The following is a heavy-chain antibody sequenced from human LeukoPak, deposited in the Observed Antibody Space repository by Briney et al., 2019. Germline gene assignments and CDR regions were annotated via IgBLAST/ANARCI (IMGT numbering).Heavy chain of an antibody. CDR1: GFSLSTSEVG. J-gene: IGHJ4*02. CDR2: IYWNDDK. V-gene: IGHV2-5*01. CDR3: ARDSGGYHFDY. D-gene: IGHD6-25*01. Sequence: SGPTLVKPTQTLTLTCTFSGFSLSTSEVGVGWIRQPPGKALEWLALIYWNDDKRYSPSLKSRLTITKDTSKNQVVLTMTNMDPVDTATYYCARDSGGYHFDYWGQGTLVTVSS.